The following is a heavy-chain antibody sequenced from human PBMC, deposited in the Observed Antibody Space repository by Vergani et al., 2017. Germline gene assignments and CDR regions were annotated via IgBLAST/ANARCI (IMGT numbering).Heavy chain of an antibody. CDR1: GYTFTGYY. CDR3: ATGPYYDSSGYYLERDY. D-gene: IGHD3-22*01. CDR2: INPNSGGT. J-gene: IGHJ4*02. V-gene: IGHV1-2*02. Sequence: QVQLVQSGAEVKKPGASVKVSCKASGYTFTGYYMHWVRQAPGQGLEWMGWINPNSGGTNYAQKFQGRVTMTRDTSTDTAYMELSSLRSEDTAVYYCATGPYYDSSGYYLERDYWGQGTLVTVSS.